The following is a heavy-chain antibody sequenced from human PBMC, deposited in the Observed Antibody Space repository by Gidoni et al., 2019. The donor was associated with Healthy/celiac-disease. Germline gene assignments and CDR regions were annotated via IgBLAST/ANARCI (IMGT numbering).Heavy chain of an antibody. Sequence: QVQLVQSGAEVKKPGSSVKVSCKASGGTFSSYAISWVRQAPGQGLEWMGGIIPIFGTANYAQKFQGRVTITADESTSTAYMELSSLRSEDTAVYYCAGYPYDSSGYYVDYWGQGTLVTVSS. CDR2: IIPIFGTA. D-gene: IGHD3-22*01. CDR3: AGYPYDSSGYYVDY. V-gene: IGHV1-69*01. CDR1: GGTFSSYA. J-gene: IGHJ4*02.